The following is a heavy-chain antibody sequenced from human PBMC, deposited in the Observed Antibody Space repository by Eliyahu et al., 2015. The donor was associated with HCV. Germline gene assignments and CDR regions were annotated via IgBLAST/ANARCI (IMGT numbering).Heavy chain of an antibody. J-gene: IGHJ5*02. CDR2: IYYSGST. CDR3: ARHRGGAVAGTYSTFDP. V-gene: IGHV4-39*01. D-gene: IGHD6-19*01. Sequence: QLQLQESGPGLVKPSETLSLTCTVSGGSISSSSYYWGWIRQPPGKGLEWIGSIYYSGSTYYNPSLKSRVTISVDTSKNQFSLKLSSVTAADTAVYYCARHRGGAVAGTYSTFDPWGQGTLVTVSS. CDR1: GGSISSSSYY.